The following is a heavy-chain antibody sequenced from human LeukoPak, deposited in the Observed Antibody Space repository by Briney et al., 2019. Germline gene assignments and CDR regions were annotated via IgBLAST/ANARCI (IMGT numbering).Heavy chain of an antibody. Sequence: SETLSLTCSVSGGSISSSSYYWGWIRQPPGKGLEWIGSIYYSGNTYNNPSLKSRVTISVDTSKNQLSLKLSSVTAADTALYYCAREYDSSGFWDYWGQGTLVTVSS. CDR1: GGSISSSSYY. CDR2: IYYSGNT. V-gene: IGHV4-39*07. J-gene: IGHJ4*02. D-gene: IGHD3-22*01. CDR3: AREYDSSGFWDY.